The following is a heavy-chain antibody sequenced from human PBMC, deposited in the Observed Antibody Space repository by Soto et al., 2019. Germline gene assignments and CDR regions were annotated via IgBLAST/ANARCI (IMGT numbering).Heavy chain of an antibody. V-gene: IGHV1-69*01. CDR2: IIPIFGTA. CDR1: GGTFSSYA. CDR3: ARVPLVDIVPTSVGYYYYGMDV. Sequence: QVQLVQSGAEVKKPGSSVKVSCKASGGTFSSYAISWVRQAPGQGLEWMGGIIPIFGTANYAQKFQGRVTITAKESTSKANMELSSLRSQDTAVYYCARVPLVDIVPTSVGYYYYGMDVWGQGTTVTVSS. J-gene: IGHJ6*02. D-gene: IGHD5-12*01.